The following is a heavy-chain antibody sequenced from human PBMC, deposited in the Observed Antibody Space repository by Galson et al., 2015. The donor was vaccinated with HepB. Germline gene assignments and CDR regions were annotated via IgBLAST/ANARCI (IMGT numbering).Heavy chain of an antibody. CDR2: ISSSSSYI. V-gene: IGHV3-21*01. CDR3: ARSLLMTTVTTRGPFYGMDV. D-gene: IGHD4-17*01. Sequence: SLRLSCAASGFTFSSYSMNWVRQAPGKGLEWVSSISSSSSYIYYADSVKGRFTISRDNAKNSLYLQMNSLRAEDTAVYYCARSLLMTTVTTRGPFYGMDVWGQGTTVTVSS. CDR1: GFTFSSYS. J-gene: IGHJ6*02.